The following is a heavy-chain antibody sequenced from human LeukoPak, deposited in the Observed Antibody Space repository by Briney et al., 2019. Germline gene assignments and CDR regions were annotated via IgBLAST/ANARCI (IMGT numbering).Heavy chain of an antibody. CDR2: ISGSGGST. CDR3: AREHWDFDY. Sequence: QPGGSLRLSCAASGFPFSGYAMSWVRQAPGKGLEWVSAISGSGGSTYYADSVKGRFTISRDKSKNTLYLQMNSLRAGDTAIYYCAREHWDFDYWGQGTVVTVSS. V-gene: IGHV3-23*01. CDR1: GFPFSGYA. D-gene: IGHD7-27*01. J-gene: IGHJ4*02.